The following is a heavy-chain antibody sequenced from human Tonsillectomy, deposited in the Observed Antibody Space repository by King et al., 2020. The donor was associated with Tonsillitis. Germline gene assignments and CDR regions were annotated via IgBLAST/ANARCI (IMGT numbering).Heavy chain of an antibody. D-gene: IGHD2-2*01. CDR1: GYTFITYG. CDR2: ISTYNGNT. J-gene: IGHJ4*02. Sequence: LQLVQSGAEVKKPGASVKVSCKASGYTFITYGITWVRQAPGQGLEWMGWISTYNGNTNYAQKLQGRVTMTTDTSTSTAYMDLRSLRSDDTAVYYCARLVPAYGIGDYWGQGTLVTVSS. CDR3: ARLVPAYGIGDY. V-gene: IGHV1-18*01.